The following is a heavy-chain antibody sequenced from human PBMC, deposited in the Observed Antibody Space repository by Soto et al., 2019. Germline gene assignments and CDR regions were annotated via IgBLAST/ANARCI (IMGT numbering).Heavy chain of an antibody. CDR1: GFSFSSYG. D-gene: IGHD5-12*01. CDR2: ISYDGSNK. J-gene: IGHJ4*02. CDR3: AKDKGLIVATTAPDY. V-gene: IGHV3-30*18. Sequence: PGGSLRLSCAASGFSFSSYGMHWVRQAPGKGLEWVAVISYDGSNKYYADSVKGRFTISRDNSKNTLYLQMNSLRAEDTAVYYCAKDKGLIVATTAPDYWGQGTLVTVSS.